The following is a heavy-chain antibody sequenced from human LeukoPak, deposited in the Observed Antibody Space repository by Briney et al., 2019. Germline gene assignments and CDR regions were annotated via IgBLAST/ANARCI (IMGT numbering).Heavy chain of an antibody. CDR2: ISGSGGST. V-gene: IGHV3-23*01. J-gene: IGHJ4*02. Sequence: GRSLRLSCAASGFTFDDYAMHWVRQAPGKGLEWVSAISGSGGSTYYADSVKGRFTISRDNSKNTLYLQMNSLRAEDTAVYYCARDSWELYCSSTSCYRFHFDYWGQGTLVTVSS. D-gene: IGHD2-2*01. CDR3: ARDSWELYCSSTSCYRFHFDY. CDR1: GFTFDDYA.